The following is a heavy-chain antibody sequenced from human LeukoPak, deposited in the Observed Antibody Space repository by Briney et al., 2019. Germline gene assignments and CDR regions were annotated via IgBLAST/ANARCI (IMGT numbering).Heavy chain of an antibody. CDR2: INHSGST. Sequence: SETLSLTCAVYGGSFSGYYWSWIRQPPGKGLEWIGEINHSGSTNYNPSLKSRVTISVDTSKNQFSLKLSSVTAADTAVYYCARGFWSVYSFDYWGQGTLVTVSS. CDR1: GGSFSGYY. J-gene: IGHJ4*02. D-gene: IGHD3-3*01. CDR3: ARGFWSVYSFDY. V-gene: IGHV4-34*01.